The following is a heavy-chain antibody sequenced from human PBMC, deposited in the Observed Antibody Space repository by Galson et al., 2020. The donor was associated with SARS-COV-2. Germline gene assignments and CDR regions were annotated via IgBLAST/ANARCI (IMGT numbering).Heavy chain of an antibody. CDR1: GDSIMYNHRY. D-gene: IGHD4-17*01. Sequence: SETLSLTCTVSGDSIMYNHRYWGWIRQPPGKGLEWIGSIYYDGSTYYNPSLKSRVTISVDTSKNQFSLKLTSVTAADTGLFYCARHAGNYGSNTYFDSWGQGTLVSVSS. J-gene: IGHJ4*02. V-gene: IGHV4-39*01. CDR2: IYYDGST. CDR3: ARHAGNYGSNTYFDS.